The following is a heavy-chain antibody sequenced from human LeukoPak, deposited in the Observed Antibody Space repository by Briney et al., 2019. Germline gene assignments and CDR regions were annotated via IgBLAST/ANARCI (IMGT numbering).Heavy chain of an antibody. J-gene: IGHJ6*02. CDR3: ARGDGYNSFYYYYGMDV. CDR1: GGSISSYY. D-gene: IGHD5-24*01. Sequence: PSETLSLTCTVSGGSISSYYWSWIRQPPGKGLEWIGYIYYSGTTNYNPSLKSRVTISVDTSKNQFSLKLSSVTAADTAVYCCARGDGYNSFYYYYGMDVWGQGTTVTVSS. V-gene: IGHV4-59*01. CDR2: IYYSGTT.